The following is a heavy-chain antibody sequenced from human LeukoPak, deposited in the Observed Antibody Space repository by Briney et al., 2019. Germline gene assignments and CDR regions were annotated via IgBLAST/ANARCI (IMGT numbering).Heavy chain of an antibody. D-gene: IGHD5-18*01. Sequence: KSSETLSLTCTVSGGSISSGSYYWSWIRQPAGKGLEWIGRIYSSGSTNYNPSLKSRVTISVDTSKSQFSLRLSSVTAADTAVYYCAREYSYGSVAWGQGTLVTVSS. CDR2: IYSSGST. CDR3: AREYSYGSVA. J-gene: IGHJ4*02. CDR1: GGSISSGSYY. V-gene: IGHV4-61*02.